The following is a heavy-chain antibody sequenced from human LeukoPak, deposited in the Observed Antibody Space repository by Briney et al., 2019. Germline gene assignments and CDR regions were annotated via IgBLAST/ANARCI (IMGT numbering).Heavy chain of an antibody. CDR3: AKDGGEYGEFDY. CDR2: ISGSGGST. J-gene: IGHJ4*02. Sequence: GGSLRLSCAASGFTFSSYAMSWVRQAPGKGLEWVSAISGSGGSTYYADSVKGRFTISRDNSKNTPYLQMNSLRAEDTAVYYCAKDGGEYGEFDYWGQGTLVTVSS. D-gene: IGHD3-16*01. V-gene: IGHV3-23*01. CDR1: GFTFSSYA.